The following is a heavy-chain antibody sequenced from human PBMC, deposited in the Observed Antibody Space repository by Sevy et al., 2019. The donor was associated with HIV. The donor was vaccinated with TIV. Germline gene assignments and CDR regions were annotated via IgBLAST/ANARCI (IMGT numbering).Heavy chain of an antibody. CDR1: GFTFGNYA. CDR3: AKDRTYSLIWYYLDH. CDR2: ISGSTIDT. V-gene: IGHV3-23*01. Sequence: GESLKISCAASGFTFGNYAMNWVRQAPGKGLEWVSSISGSTIDTSYADSVKGRFTISRDNSQNTLYLEMNSLRAEDTAVYYCAKDRTYSLIWYYLDHWGQGTLVTVSS. D-gene: IGHD1-26*01. J-gene: IGHJ4*02.